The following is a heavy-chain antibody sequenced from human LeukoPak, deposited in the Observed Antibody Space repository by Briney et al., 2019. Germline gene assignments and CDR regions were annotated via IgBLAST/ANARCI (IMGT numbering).Heavy chain of an antibody. Sequence: GGSLRLSCAASGFTFNNFAMSWVRRAPGKGLEWVSGVSGSGDSTYYADSVKGRFTISRDNSKNTLYLQMNGLRAEDTAVYYCAKGYASGTYFHNYWGQGTLVTVSS. CDR3: AKGYASGTYFHNY. CDR1: GFTFNNFA. V-gene: IGHV3-23*01. D-gene: IGHD3-10*01. J-gene: IGHJ4*02. CDR2: VSGSGDST.